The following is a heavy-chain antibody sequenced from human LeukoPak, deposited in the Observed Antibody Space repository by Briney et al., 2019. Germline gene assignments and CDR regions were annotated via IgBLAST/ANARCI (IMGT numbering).Heavy chain of an antibody. CDR3: ARLVVPAANYYYYYYMDV. J-gene: IGHJ6*03. D-gene: IGHD2-2*01. V-gene: IGHV1-69*13. CDR1: GGTFSSYA. Sequence: ASVKVSCKASGGTFSSYAISWVRQAPGQGLEWMGGIIPIFGTANYAQKLQGRVTITADESTSTAYMELSSLRSEDTAVYHCARLVVPAANYYYYYYMDVWGKGTTVTVSS. CDR2: IIPIFGTA.